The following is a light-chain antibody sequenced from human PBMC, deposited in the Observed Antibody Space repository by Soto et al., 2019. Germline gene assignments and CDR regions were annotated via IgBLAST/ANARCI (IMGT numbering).Light chain of an antibody. CDR2: SNN. V-gene: IGLV1-44*01. J-gene: IGLJ1*01. Sequence: QSVLTQSPSASGTPGQRVTISCSGSSSNIESNTVNWYQQLPGTAPKILIYSNNQRPSGVPDRFSGSKSGTSASLAISGLQSGDEADYYCAAWDDSLNAYVFGTGTQLTVL. CDR3: AAWDDSLNAYV. CDR1: SSNIESNT.